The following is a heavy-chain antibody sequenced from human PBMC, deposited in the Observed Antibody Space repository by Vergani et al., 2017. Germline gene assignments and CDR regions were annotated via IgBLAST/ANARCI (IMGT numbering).Heavy chain of an antibody. Sequence: QVQLVESGGGVVQPGGSLRLSCAASGFTFSSYGMHWVRQAPGKGLEWVAFIRYDGSNKYYADSVKGRFTISRDNSKNTLYLQMNSLRAEDTAVYYGAKDRLRFLEWLPPPHYYYYYMDVWGKGTTVTVSS. CDR2: IRYDGSNK. CDR1: GFTFSSYG. D-gene: IGHD3-3*01. V-gene: IGHV3-30*02. CDR3: AKDRLRFLEWLPPPHYYYYYMDV. J-gene: IGHJ6*03.